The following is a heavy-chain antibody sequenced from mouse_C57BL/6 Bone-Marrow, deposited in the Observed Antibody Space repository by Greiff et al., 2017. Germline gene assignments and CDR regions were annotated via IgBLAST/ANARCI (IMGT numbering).Heavy chain of an antibody. J-gene: IGHJ2*01. V-gene: IGHV1-59*01. Sequence: QVQLQQPGAELVRPGTSVKLSCKASGYTFTSYWMHWVKQRPGQGLEWIGVIDPSDSYTNYHQKFKGKATLTVDTSSSTAYMQLSSLTSEDSAVYYCALITTVVPCDYWGQGTTLTVSS. CDR3: ALITTVVPCDY. CDR1: GYTFTSYW. CDR2: IDPSDSYT. D-gene: IGHD1-1*01.